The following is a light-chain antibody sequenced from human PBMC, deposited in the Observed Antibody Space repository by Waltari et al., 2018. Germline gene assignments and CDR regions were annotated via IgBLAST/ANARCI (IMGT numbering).Light chain of an antibody. J-gene: IGKJ4*01. CDR3: QQYRKWPPT. CDR1: EDISTS. Sequence: EIVTTQSPATLSVSPGERVTLSCGASEDISTSLAWYQQKPGQTPRLLISAASTRATGIPARFSGGGSGTEFTLTISSLQSEDFALYFCQQYRKWPPTFGGGTKVEIK. CDR2: AAS. V-gene: IGKV3-15*01.